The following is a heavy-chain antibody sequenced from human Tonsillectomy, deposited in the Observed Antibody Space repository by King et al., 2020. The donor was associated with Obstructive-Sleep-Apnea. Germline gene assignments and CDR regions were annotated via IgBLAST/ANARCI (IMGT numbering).Heavy chain of an antibody. V-gene: IGHV4-31*03. J-gene: IGHJ4*02. D-gene: IGHD3-10*01. CDR2: IYYSGST. CDR3: ARAMIRGQVFDS. CDR1: GGSITSGGYY. Sequence: VQLQESGPGLVKPSQTLSLTCTVSGGSITSGGYYWSWIRQHPEKVLEWIGYIYYSGSTYYNPSLKSRVTISVDTSKNQFSLKLSSVTAADTAVYYCARAMIRGQVFDSWGQGTLVTVSS.